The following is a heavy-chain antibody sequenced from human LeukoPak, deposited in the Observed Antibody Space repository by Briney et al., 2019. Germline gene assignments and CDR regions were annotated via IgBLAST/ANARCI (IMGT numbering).Heavy chain of an antibody. V-gene: IGHV3-11*01. CDR3: ARLKAGN. J-gene: IGHJ4*02. CDR1: GFTFSTYA. CDR2: ISDRGDTI. Sequence: GGSLRLSCAASGFTFSTYAMSWVRQAPGKGLEWVSFISDRGDTIYYADSVKGRFTISRDNAKNSLSLQMNSLRVEDTAVYYCARLKAGNWGPGTLVTVSS.